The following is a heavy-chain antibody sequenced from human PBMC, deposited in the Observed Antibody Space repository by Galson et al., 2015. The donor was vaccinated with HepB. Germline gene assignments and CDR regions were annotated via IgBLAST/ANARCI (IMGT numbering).Heavy chain of an antibody. CDR1: GFTFSSYA. J-gene: IGHJ6*02. D-gene: IGHD6-13*01. CDR2: ISYDGSNK. Sequence: SLRLSCAASGFTFSSYAMHWVRQAPGKGLEWVAVISYDGSNKYYADSVKGRFTISRDNSKNTLYLQMNSLRAEDTAVYYCARPGGYSSSWYGYYYYGMDVWGQGTTVTVSS. CDR3: ARPGGYSSSWYGYYYYGMDV. V-gene: IGHV3-30*04.